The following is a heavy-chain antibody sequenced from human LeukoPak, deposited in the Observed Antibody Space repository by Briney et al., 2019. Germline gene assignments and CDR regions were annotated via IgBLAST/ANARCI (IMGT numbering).Heavy chain of an antibody. CDR1: GYTFTSYG. J-gene: IGHJ4*02. Sequence: ASVKVSFKASGYTFTSYGISWVRQAPGQGLEWMGWISAYNGNTNYAQKLQGRVTTTTDTSTSTAYMELRSLRSDDTAVYYCARARIGDSSGYYGWGQGTLVTVSS. CDR2: ISAYNGNT. CDR3: ARARIGDSSGYYG. V-gene: IGHV1-18*01. D-gene: IGHD3-22*01.